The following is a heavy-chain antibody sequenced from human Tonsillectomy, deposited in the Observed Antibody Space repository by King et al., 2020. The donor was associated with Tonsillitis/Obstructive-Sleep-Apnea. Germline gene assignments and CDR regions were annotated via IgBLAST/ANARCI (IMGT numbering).Heavy chain of an antibody. J-gene: IGHJ3*02. CDR1: GFTFSRYE. CDR3: ARDYCSGGSCYPPGAFDI. Sequence: VQLVESGGGLVQPGGSLRLSCVASGFTFSRYEMNWVRQAPGKGLEGVSYISSSGSTIYYADSVKGRFTISRDNAKKSLYLQMNSLRVEDTAVYYCARDYCSGGSCYPPGAFDIWGQGTMVTVSS. CDR2: ISSSGSTI. D-gene: IGHD2-15*01. V-gene: IGHV3-48*03.